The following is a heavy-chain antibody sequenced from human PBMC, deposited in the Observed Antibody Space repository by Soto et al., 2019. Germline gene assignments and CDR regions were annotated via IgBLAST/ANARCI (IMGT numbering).Heavy chain of an antibody. J-gene: IGHJ4*02. CDR2: ITTDKGKT. CDR1: GYTFTSFG. V-gene: IGHV1-18*01. CDR3: ATRSPAFDY. Sequence: QVQLVQSGPEVKKPGASVKVSCKTSGYTFTSFGISWVRQAPGQGLEWMGWITTDKGKTNYAQKFQGRVTMTTDTSTSTAYMDLRSRGADDTAVYYCATRSPAFDYWGQGTLVTVSS.